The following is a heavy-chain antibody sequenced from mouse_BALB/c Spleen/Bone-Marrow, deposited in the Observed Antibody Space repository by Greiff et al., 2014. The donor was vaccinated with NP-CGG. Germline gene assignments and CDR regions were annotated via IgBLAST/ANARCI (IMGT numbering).Heavy chain of an antibody. D-gene: IGHD2-1*01. J-gene: IGHJ4*01. CDR3: ARETTRGAMDY. CDR2: ISNLAYSI. Sequence: DVQLVESGGALVQPGGSRKLSCAASGFTFSDYGMAWVRQAPGKGPEWVAFISNLAYSIYYTDTVTGRFTISRENAKNTLYLEMSSLRPEDTAMYYCARETTRGAMDYWGQGTSVTVSS. CDR1: GFTFSDYG. V-gene: IGHV5-15*02.